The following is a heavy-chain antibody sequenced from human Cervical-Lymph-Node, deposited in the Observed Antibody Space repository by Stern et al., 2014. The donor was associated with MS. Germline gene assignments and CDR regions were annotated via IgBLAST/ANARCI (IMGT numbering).Heavy chain of an antibody. CDR3: ARDQGGIADS. D-gene: IGHD6-13*01. CDR1: GGSFSMDA. V-gene: IGHV1-69*01. Sequence: VQLVESGAEVKKPGSSVKVSCKASGGSFSMDAFSWVRPAPGQGLEWLGGITPMFGTANSAQKFQGRVTTHSGVSPSTAYTELPSLRLEDVAVYFWARDQGGIADSWGQGTLVIVSS. CDR2: ITPMFGTA. J-gene: IGHJ4*02.